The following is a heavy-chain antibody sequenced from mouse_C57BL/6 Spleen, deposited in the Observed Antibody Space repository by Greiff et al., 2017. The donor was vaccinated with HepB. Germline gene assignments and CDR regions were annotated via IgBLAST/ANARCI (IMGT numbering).Heavy chain of an antibody. CDR2: IRNKANGYTT. CDR3: ARYEDYDVLYAMDY. J-gene: IGHJ4*01. V-gene: IGHV7-3*01. Sequence: EVQVVESGGGLVQPGGSLSLSCAASGFTFTDYYMSWVRQPPGKALEWLGFIRNKANGYTTEYSASVKGRFTISRDNSQSILYLQMNALRAEDSATYYCARYEDYDVLYAMDYWGQGTSVTVSS. CDR1: GFTFTDYY. D-gene: IGHD2-4*01.